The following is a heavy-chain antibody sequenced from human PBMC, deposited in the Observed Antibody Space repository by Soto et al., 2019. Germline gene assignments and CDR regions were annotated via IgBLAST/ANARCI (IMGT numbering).Heavy chain of an antibody. CDR3: ARSGYGSGSWFDP. D-gene: IGHD3-10*01. J-gene: IGHJ5*02. Sequence: QVQLVQSGAEVKKPGSSVKVSCKASGGTFSSYTISWVRQAPGQGLEWMGRIIPILGIANYAQKFQGRVTITADKSTSTAYMELSSLRSVDTAVYYCARSGYGSGSWFDPWGQGTLVTVSS. V-gene: IGHV1-69*02. CDR1: GGTFSSYT. CDR2: IIPILGIA.